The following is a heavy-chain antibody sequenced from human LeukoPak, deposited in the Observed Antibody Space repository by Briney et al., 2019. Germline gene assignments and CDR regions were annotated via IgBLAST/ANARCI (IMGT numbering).Heavy chain of an antibody. CDR3: VGSSHQRNWFDP. Sequence: ASVKVSCKASGYPFTGYYLHWVRQAPGQGLEWMGIVHSSGGVIKYAQEFQDRVTVTRDPSTSTIYMELSSLRSEDTAVYYCVGSSHQRNWFDPWGQGTLVIVSS. CDR1: GYPFTGYY. V-gene: IGHV1-46*01. D-gene: IGHD1-26*01. CDR2: VHSSGGVI. J-gene: IGHJ5*02.